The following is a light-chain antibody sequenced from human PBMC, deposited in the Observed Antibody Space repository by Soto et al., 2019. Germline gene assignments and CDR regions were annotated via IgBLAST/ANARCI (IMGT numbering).Light chain of an antibody. V-gene: IGKV1-9*01. J-gene: IGKJ2*01. Sequence: IQLTQSPSSLSASVGDRVTITCRASQVIGTYLAWYQQKPGKAPNLLIFAASTLESGVPSRFSGSESGTDFTLTVNSLQPEDFATYYCQQVNTFPYTFGQGTKVDIK. CDR2: AAS. CDR1: QVIGTY. CDR3: QQVNTFPYT.